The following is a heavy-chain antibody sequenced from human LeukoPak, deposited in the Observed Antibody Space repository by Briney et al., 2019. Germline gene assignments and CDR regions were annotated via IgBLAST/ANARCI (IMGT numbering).Heavy chain of an antibody. CDR1: GGSISRYY. D-gene: IGHD4-17*01. CDR3: ARHNGDYPRYYYGMDV. CDR2: TYYSGST. J-gene: IGHJ6*02. V-gene: IGHV4-59*08. Sequence: PSETLSLTCTVSGGSISRYYWSWIRQPPGKGLEWIGYTYYSGSTNYNPSLKGRVTISVDTSKNQFSLKVNSLTAADTAVYYCARHNGDYPRYYYGMDVWGQGTTVTVSS.